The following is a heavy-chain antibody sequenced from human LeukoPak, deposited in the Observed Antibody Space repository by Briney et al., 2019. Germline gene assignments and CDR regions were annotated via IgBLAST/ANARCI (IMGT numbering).Heavy chain of an antibody. J-gene: IGHJ4*02. Sequence: SVKVSCKVSGGTFSSYAISWVRQAPGQGLEWMGRIIPILGIANYAQKFQGRVTITADKSTSTAYMELSSLRSEDTAVYYCAKDSIAAAGPDYWGQGTLVTVSS. V-gene: IGHV1-69*04. D-gene: IGHD6-13*01. CDR2: IIPILGIA. CDR3: AKDSIAAAGPDY. CDR1: GGTFSSYA.